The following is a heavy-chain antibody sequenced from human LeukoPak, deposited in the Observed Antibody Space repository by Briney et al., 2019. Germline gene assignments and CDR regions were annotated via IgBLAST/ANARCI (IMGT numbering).Heavy chain of an antibody. D-gene: IGHD3-9*01. CDR2: ISGSGGSA. J-gene: IGHJ4*02. CDR3: AKVRDYDILTGYFPYYFDY. V-gene: IGHV3-23*01. CDR1: GFTFSSYA. Sequence: GGSLRLSCAASGFTFSSYAMSWVRQAPGKGLEWVSAISGSGGSAYYTDSVKGRFTISRDNSKKTLHLQMNSLTAEDTAVYYCAKVRDYDILTGYFPYYFDYWGQGTLVTVSS.